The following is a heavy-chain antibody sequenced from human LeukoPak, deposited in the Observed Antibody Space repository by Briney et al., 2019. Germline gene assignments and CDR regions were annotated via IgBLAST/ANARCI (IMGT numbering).Heavy chain of an antibody. CDR1: EYTFSVYH. CDR2: INPASGDT. Sequence: ASVKVSCKASEYTFSVYHIHWGRQPPGQGLEWMACINPASGDTNYAQKFQGRVTMTRATSISPASMEVSNLRSDDPAVYSCAPMPGGSWAFDYWGEGPLVPVSS. D-gene: IGHD1-26*01. CDR3: APMPGGSWAFDY. J-gene: IGHJ4*02. V-gene: IGHV1-2*02.